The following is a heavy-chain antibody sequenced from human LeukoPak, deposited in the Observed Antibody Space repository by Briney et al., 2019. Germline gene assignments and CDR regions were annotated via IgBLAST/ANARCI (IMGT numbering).Heavy chain of an antibody. CDR1: GGSFSGYY. CDR2: INHSGST. V-gene: IGHV4-34*01. D-gene: IGHD6-13*01. Sequence: SETLSLTCAVYGGSFSGYYWSWIRQPPGKGLEWIGEINHSGSTNYNPSLKSRVTISVDTSKNQFSLKLSSVTAADTAVYYCARGLFEGKGCYFDYWGQGTLVTVSS. CDR3: ARGLFEGKGCYFDY. J-gene: IGHJ4*02.